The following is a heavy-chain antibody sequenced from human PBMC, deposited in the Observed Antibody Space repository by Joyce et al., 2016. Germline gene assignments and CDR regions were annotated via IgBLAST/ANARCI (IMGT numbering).Heavy chain of an antibody. CDR1: GFAFKSYA. J-gene: IGHJ4*02. CDR3: AKDRGVFLGYYFES. D-gene: IGHD3-3*01. CDR2: VSASGGRK. V-gene: IGHV3-23*01. Sequence: EVQILESGGDLVQPGGSLRVSCAASGFAFKSYAMTWVRQAPGKGLEWVSSVSASGGRKDYAESVKGRFTISRDNFNNTVYLQMNSLRAEDTATYYCAKDRGVFLGYYFESWGQGTLVIVSS.